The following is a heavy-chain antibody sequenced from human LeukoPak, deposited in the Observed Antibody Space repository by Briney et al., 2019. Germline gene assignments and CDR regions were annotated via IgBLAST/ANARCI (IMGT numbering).Heavy chain of an antibody. Sequence: GGSLRLSCAASRVTFGNAWMNWVRQAPGKGLEGVGRIKTKSEGGTTDYAAPVKGRFTISRDDSKSTLYLQMDSLKTEDTAVYYCVRGSSWGQGTLVTVSS. CDR1: RVTFGNAW. CDR3: VRGSS. V-gene: IGHV3-15*01. D-gene: IGHD2-15*01. CDR2: IKTKSEGGTT. J-gene: IGHJ5*02.